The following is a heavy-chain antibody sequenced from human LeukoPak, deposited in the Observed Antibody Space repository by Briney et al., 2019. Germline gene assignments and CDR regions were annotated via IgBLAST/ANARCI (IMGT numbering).Heavy chain of an antibody. Sequence: PSETLSLTSTVSGGSISTSYWSWIRQPPGKRLEWIGYVYYSGSTNYNPSLKSRVTISVDTSKNQCSLKLSSVTAADTAVYYCARMLAAAGHTYYYYGMDVWGQGTTVTVSS. CDR3: ARMLAAAGHTYYYYGMDV. J-gene: IGHJ6*02. V-gene: IGHV4-59*01. CDR1: GGSISTSY. D-gene: IGHD6-13*01. CDR2: VYYSGST.